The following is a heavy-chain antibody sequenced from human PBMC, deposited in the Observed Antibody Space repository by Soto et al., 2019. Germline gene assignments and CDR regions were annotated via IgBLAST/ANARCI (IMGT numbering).Heavy chain of an antibody. CDR3: ATTSDSSGYYNDYGMDI. D-gene: IGHD3-22*01. V-gene: IGHV4-39*02. CDR2: IYYSGST. Sequence: SETLSLTCAVSGAPINSISYYWGWVRQSPGKGLEWIGSIYYSGSTYYNPSLKSRVTISVDTSKNHFSLKLRSVTAADTAVYFCATTSDSSGYYNDYGMDIWGQGAAVTVSS. CDR1: GAPINSISYY. J-gene: IGHJ6*02.